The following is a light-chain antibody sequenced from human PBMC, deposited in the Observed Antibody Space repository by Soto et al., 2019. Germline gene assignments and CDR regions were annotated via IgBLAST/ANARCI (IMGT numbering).Light chain of an antibody. V-gene: IGKV1-39*01. J-gene: IGKJ4*01. CDR2: AAS. CDR3: EQSYGTPLT. Sequence: DMEMTQSPSSLSAFVGDRVTITCRASQSISNYLNWYQHKPGKVPKLLIYAASSLQSGVPTMFSGSGSGTDFTLTINSLQPEVFATYYCEQSYGTPLTFGGGTKIEIK. CDR1: QSISNY.